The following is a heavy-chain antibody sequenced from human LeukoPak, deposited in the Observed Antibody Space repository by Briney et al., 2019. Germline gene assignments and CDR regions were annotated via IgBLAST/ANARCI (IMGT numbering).Heavy chain of an antibody. J-gene: IGHJ4*02. CDR3: ARIAEAGRFDY. D-gene: IGHD6-13*01. CDR2: VYYSGSA. CDR1: GGSSSGYY. V-gene: IGHV4-59*12. Sequence: PSETLSLTCVLYGGSSSGYYWSWIRQPPGKGLEWIGYVYYSGSAYYNPSLKTRFTISVDTSKNQFSLKLTSVTAADTAVYYCARIAEAGRFDYWGQGTLATVSS.